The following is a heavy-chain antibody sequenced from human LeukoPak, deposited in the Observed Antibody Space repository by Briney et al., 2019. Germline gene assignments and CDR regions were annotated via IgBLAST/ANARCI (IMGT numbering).Heavy chain of an antibody. CDR1: GFTFSTYA. Sequence: GGSLRLSCAASGFTFSTYAMSWVRRAPGKGLEWVSAISGSGSSTYYADSVKGRFTISRDNSKNTLYLQMNSLRAEDTAVYYCAKDGNDFWSGPTYYYYGMDVWGQGTTVTVSS. D-gene: IGHD3-3*01. CDR2: ISGSGSST. V-gene: IGHV3-23*01. J-gene: IGHJ6*02. CDR3: AKDGNDFWSGPTYYYYGMDV.